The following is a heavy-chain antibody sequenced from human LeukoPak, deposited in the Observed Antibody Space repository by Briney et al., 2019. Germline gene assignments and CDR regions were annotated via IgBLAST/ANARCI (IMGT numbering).Heavy chain of an antibody. D-gene: IGHD6-13*01. V-gene: IGHV4-34*01. CDR3: ARVRGSARFSSWAFDY. Sequence: PSETLSLTCAVYGGSFSGYYWSWIRQPPGKGLEWIGEINHSGSTNYSPSLKSRVTISVDTSKNQYSLKLSSVTAAGTAVYYCARVRGSARFSSWAFDYWGQGTLVTVSS. CDR1: GGSFSGYY. CDR2: INHSGST. J-gene: IGHJ4*02.